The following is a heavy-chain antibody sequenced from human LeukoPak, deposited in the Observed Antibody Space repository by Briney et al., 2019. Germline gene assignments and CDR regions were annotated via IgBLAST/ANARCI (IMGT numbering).Heavy chain of an antibody. Sequence: SETLSLTCTVSGGSISSGDYYWSWIRQPPGKGLEWIGYIYYSGSTYYNPSLKSRVTISVDTSKNQFSLKLSSVTAADTAVYYCARDCSGGSCYGTQSYWGQGTLVTVSS. J-gene: IGHJ4*02. CDR3: ARDCSGGSCYGTQSY. V-gene: IGHV4-30-4*01. CDR2: IYYSGST. D-gene: IGHD2-15*01. CDR1: GGSISSGDYY.